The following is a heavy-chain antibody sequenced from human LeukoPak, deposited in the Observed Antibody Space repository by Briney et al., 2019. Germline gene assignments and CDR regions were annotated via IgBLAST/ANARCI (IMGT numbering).Heavy chain of an antibody. D-gene: IGHD3-16*01. CDR1: GFTFSNYA. V-gene: IGHV3-23*01. Sequence: GALRLSCAASGFTFSNYAMNWVRQAPGKGLEWFSAIDSGGGTYYADSVKGRFTISRDNSKNTLYLQLNSLRAEDTAVYYCAKGPQGDWGQGALVTVSS. CDR2: IDSGGGT. CDR3: AKGPQGD. J-gene: IGHJ4*02.